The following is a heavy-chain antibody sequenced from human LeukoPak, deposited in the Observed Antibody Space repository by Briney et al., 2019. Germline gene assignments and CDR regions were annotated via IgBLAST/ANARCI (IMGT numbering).Heavy chain of an antibody. CDR2: ISGSGGST. J-gene: IGHJ4*02. D-gene: IGHD3-22*01. CDR1: GFTFSSYA. V-gene: IGHV3-23*01. CDR3: AKGDYDSSGYVLFDY. Sequence: GGSLRLSCGASGFTFSSYAMSWVRQAPGKGLEWVSAISGSGGSTYYADSVKGRFTISRDNSKNTLYLQMNSLRAEDTAVYYCAKGDYDSSGYVLFDYWGQGTLVTVSS.